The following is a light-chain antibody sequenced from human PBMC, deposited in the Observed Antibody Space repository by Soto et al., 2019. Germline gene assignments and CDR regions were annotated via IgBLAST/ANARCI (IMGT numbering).Light chain of an antibody. J-gene: IGLJ2*01. CDR3: QSYDSSLSGPS. CDR2: GNS. V-gene: IGLV1-40*01. Sequence: QPVLTQPPSVSGAPGQRVTISCTGSSSNIGAGYEVHWYQQLPGTAPKLLIYGNSNRPSEVPDRFSGSKSGTSASLAITGLQAEDDADYYCQSYDSSLSGPSFGGGTKLTVL. CDR1: SSNIGAGYE.